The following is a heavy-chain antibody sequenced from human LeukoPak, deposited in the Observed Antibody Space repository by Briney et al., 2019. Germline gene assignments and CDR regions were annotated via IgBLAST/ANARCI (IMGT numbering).Heavy chain of an antibody. CDR2: FDPEDGET. D-gene: IGHD5-18*01. V-gene: IGHV1-24*01. J-gene: IGHJ4*02. CDR3: APYSYGYGLVGY. Sequence: ASVKVSCKVSGYTLTELSMHWVRQAPGKGLEWMGGFDPEDGETIYAQKLQGRVTMTEDTSTDTAYMELSSLRSEDTAVYYCAPYSYGYGLVGYWGQGTLVTVSS. CDR1: GYTLTELS.